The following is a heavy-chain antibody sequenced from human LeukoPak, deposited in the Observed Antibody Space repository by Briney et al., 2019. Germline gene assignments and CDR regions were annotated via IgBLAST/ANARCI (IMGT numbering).Heavy chain of an antibody. J-gene: IGHJ6*02. D-gene: IGHD3-10*01. CDR3: ARDYGSGSYSVSAHYGMDV. V-gene: IGHV3-48*03. CDR1: GFTFSSYE. Sequence: PGGSLRLSCAASGFTFSSYEMNWVRQAPGKGLEWVSYISSSGSTIYYADSVKGRFTISRDNAKNSLYLQMNSLRAEDTAVYYCARDYGSGSYSVSAHYGMDVWGQGTTVTVSS. CDR2: ISSSGSTI.